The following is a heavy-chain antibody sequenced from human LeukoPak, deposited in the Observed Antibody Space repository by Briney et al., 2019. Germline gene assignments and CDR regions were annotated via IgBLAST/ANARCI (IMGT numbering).Heavy chain of an antibody. CDR1: GYTFFHYG. CDR3: ARDLEGVIAPGAYSYYYGMDV. CDR2: ISAYTGNT. D-gene: IGHD2/OR15-2a*01. J-gene: IGHJ6*02. V-gene: IGHV1-18*01. Sequence: ASVKVSCKSSGYTFFHYGISWVRRAPGQGLEWMGWISAYTGNTNSAQKLRGRVTMTTDTSTSTAYMELRSLRSDDTAVYYCARDLEGVIAPGAYSYYYGMDVWGQGTTVTVSS.